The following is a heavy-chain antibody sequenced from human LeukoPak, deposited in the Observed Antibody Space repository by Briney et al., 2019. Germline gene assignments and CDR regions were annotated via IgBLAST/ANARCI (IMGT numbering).Heavy chain of an antibody. CDR1: GFTFSSYW. CDR3: TTIRPGY. Sequence: PGGSLRLSCAASGFTFSSYWIHWVRQVPGKDLAWVSRIKDGGTTTDYADSVKGRFTISRDDAKNTLYLQMNSLRAEDTAVYYCTTIRPGYWGQGTLVTVSS. V-gene: IGHV3-74*01. D-gene: IGHD5-24*01. CDR2: IKDGGTTT. J-gene: IGHJ4*02.